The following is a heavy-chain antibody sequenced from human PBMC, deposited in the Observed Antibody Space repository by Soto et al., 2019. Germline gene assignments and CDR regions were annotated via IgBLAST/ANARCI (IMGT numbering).Heavy chain of an antibody. CDR1: GDSVSSTSAS. V-gene: IGHV6-1*01. CDR2: TYYRSKWYI. D-gene: IGHD1-26*01. J-gene: IGHJ3*01. CDR3: ARDYGSPLHGAFDF. Sequence: SQTLSLTCVISGDSVSSTSASWNRIRQSPSRDLEWLGRTYYRSKWYIDYADSLKSRITINPDTSKNQFSLQLDFVTPEDTAPYYCARDYGSPLHGAFDFWGQGRMGTVAS.